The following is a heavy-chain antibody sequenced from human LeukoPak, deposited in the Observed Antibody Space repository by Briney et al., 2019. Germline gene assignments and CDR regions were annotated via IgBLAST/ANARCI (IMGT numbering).Heavy chain of an antibody. CDR2: ISSSGSTI. CDR1: GFTFSDYY. CDR3: ARDYYDSSCYYYFDY. D-gene: IGHD3-22*01. V-gene: IGHV3-11*01. Sequence: PGGSLRLSCAASGFTFSDYYMSWIRQAPGKGLEWVSYISSSGSTIYYADSVKGRFTISRDNAKNSLYLQMNSLRAEDTAVYYCARDYYDSSCYYYFDYWGQGTLVTVSS. J-gene: IGHJ4*02.